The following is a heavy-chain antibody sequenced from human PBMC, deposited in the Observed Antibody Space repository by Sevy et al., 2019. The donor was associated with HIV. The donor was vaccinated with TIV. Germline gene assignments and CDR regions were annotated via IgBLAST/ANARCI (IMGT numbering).Heavy chain of an antibody. V-gene: IGHV1-46*01. CDR3: ARVYYYDHSGPGY. Sequence: ASVKVSCKASGYTFTNYYMLWVRQAPGQGLEWMGIINPSGGSTNYAQKFQGRVTMTRDTSTSTVYMELSSLRSEDTAVYYCARVYYYDHSGPGYWGQGTLVTVSS. CDR1: GYTFTNYY. CDR2: INPSGGST. J-gene: IGHJ4*02. D-gene: IGHD3-22*01.